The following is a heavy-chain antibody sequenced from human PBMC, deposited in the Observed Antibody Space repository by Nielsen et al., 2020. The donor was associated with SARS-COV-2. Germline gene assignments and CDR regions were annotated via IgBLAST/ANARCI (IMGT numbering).Heavy chain of an antibody. D-gene: IGHD4-17*01. J-gene: IGHJ1*01. CDR1: GFTFSSYA. Sequence: GGSLRLSCAASGFTFSSYAMSWVRQAPGKGLEWVAVIWYDGSNKYYADSVKGRFIISRDNSKNTLYLQMNSLRAEDTAVYYCARPGDYGDYGYFQHWGQGTLVTVSS. CDR3: ARPGDYGDYGYFQH. V-gene: IGHV3-33*08. CDR2: IWYDGSNK.